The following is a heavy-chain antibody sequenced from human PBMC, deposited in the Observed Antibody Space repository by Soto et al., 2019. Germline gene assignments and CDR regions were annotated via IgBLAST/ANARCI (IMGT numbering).Heavy chain of an antibody. Sequence: LSLSCAASGFTFSSYAMNWVRQTQEKGLEWVSSISSTSSYTHYSDSVKGRFTISRDNANNSLFLQMNSLRAEDTATYYCARDLALAGNYWGQGVLVTVSS. V-gene: IGHV3-21*01. CDR3: ARDLALAGNY. CDR2: ISSTSSYT. CDR1: GFTFSSYA. D-gene: IGHD6-19*01. J-gene: IGHJ4*02.